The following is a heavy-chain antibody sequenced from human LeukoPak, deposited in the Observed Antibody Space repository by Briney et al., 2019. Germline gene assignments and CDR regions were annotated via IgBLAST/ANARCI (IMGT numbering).Heavy chain of an antibody. CDR1: GFTFSSYG. CDR2: IRYDGSNK. D-gene: IGHD2-2*01. Sequence: GGSLRLSCAASGFTFSSYGMHWVRQAPGKGLEWVAFIRYDGSNKYYADSVKGRFTISRDNSNNTLYLQMNSLRAEDTAVYYCARVGVPAAYYYYYYYMDVWGKGTTVTVSS. CDR3: ARVGVPAAYYYYYYYMDV. J-gene: IGHJ6*03. V-gene: IGHV3-30*02.